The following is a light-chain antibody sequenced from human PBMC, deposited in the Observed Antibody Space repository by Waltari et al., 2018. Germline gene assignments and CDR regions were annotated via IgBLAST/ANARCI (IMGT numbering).Light chain of an antibody. CDR2: GVN. J-gene: IGLJ2*01. Sequence: QSVLTQPPSVSGAPGQRVTISCTGSWSNIGAGYDVHRYQQLPGKAPTLLVYGVNTRPLGVPDRFFGSKSGTSAPLAIPGLQPEDEADYYCQSYDTSLGVVFGGGTKLTVL. CDR3: QSYDTSLGVV. CDR1: WSNIGAGYD. V-gene: IGLV1-40*01.